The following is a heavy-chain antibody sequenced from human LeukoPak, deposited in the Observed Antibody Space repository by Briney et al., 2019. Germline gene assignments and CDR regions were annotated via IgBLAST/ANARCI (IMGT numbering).Heavy chain of an antibody. CDR2: ISSSGSGSNT. CDR3: AKSGRDFGVVRGAFDI. Sequence: GGSLRLSCAASGVTLSSYAMSWARQAPGKGLEWVSGISSSGSGSNTYYADSVKGQFTISRDNSKNTLYLQMNSLRAEDTAVYYCAKSGRDFGVVRGAFDIWGQGTMVTVSS. J-gene: IGHJ3*02. CDR1: GVTLSSYA. V-gene: IGHV3-23*01. D-gene: IGHD3-3*01.